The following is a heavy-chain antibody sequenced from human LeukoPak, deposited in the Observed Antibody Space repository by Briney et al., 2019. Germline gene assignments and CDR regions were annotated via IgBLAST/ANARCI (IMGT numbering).Heavy chain of an antibody. J-gene: IGHJ3*02. CDR3: ARDLGLNYGGNSDAFDI. CDR1: GGSIRSGAYY. D-gene: IGHD4-23*01. V-gene: IGHV4-31*03. CDR2: IYYSGST. Sequence: PSQTLSLTCTVSGGSIRSGAYYWSWLRQHPGKGLEGIGYIYYSGSTYYTPSLNSRVTISADTSKNQFSLKLSSVTSADTAIYYCARDLGLNYGGNSDAFDIWGQGTMVTVSS.